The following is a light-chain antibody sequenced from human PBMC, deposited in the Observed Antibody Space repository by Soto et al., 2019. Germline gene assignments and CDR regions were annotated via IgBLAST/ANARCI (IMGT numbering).Light chain of an antibody. J-gene: IGKJ1*01. Sequence: EIVLTQSPGSLSLSPGDRANLXCRASQSVSSYLVWYQQKPGQAPRLLIYGASTRANGSPARFSGSGSVTEFTLTISSRQSEDFAVYYGQQYNNWPQAFGQGTKVDIK. CDR3: QQYNNWPQA. V-gene: IGKV3D-15*01. CDR2: GAS. CDR1: QSVSSY.